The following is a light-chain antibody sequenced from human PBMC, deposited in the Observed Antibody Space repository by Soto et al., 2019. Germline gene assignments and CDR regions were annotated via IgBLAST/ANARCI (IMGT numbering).Light chain of an antibody. J-gene: IGLJ2*01. CDR2: LNNDGSH. CDR1: SGHSSYA. CDR3: QTWGTGFQF. V-gene: IGLV4-69*01. Sequence: QPVLTQSPSASASLGASVKLTCPLSSGHSSYAIAWHQKQPGKGPRYLMDLNNDGSHTKGDGIPDRFSGSSSGADRFLIISSLQSEDEADYYWQTWGTGFQFFGGGTKLTVL.